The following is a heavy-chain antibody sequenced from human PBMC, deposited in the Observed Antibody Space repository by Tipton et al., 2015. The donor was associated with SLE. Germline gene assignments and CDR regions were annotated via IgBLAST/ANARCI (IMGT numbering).Heavy chain of an antibody. CDR3: ARDRGRDGYNTAFDD. Sequence: LRLSCAASGFTFSSYAMSWVRQAPGKGLEGIGYIYYSGSTYYNPSLKSRVTISVDTSKNQFSLKLSSVTAADTAVYYCARDRGRDGYNTAFDDWGQGTLVTVSS. V-gene: IGHV4-31*02. D-gene: IGHD5-24*01. CDR1: GFTFSSYA. J-gene: IGHJ4*02. CDR2: IYYSGST.